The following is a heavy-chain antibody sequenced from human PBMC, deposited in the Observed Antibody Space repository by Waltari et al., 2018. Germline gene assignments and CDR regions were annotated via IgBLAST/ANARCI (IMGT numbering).Heavy chain of an antibody. CDR2: ISYDGSNK. J-gene: IGHJ6*02. CDR3: ARDLGPYYYYGMDV. V-gene: IGHV3-30-3*01. CDR1: GFTFSSYA. Sequence: QVQLVESGGGVVQPGRSLRLPCAASGFTFSSYAIPWVRQAPGKGLEWVAVISYDGSNKYYADSVKGRFTISRDNSKNTLYLQMNSLRAEDTAVYYCARDLGPYYYYGMDVWGQGTTVTVSS.